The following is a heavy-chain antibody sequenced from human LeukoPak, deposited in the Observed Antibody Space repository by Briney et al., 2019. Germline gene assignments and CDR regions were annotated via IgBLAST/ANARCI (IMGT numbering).Heavy chain of an antibody. D-gene: IGHD1-26*01. CDR2: INHSGST. Sequence: PSETLSLTCAVYGGSFSGYYWSWIRQPPGKGLEWIGEINHSGSTNYNPSLKSRVTISVDTSKNQFSLKLSSVTAADTAVYYCARVGLSGSYYSYYAFDIWGQGTMVTVSS. V-gene: IGHV4-34*01. CDR3: ARVGLSGSYYSYYAFDI. CDR1: GGSFSGYY. J-gene: IGHJ3*02.